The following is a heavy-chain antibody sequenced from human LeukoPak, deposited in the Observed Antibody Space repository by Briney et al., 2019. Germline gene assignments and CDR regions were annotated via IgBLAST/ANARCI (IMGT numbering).Heavy chain of an antibody. J-gene: IGHJ6*02. CDR2: ISSSSSYI. CDR1: GFTFSSYS. V-gene: IGHV3-21*01. Sequence: GGSLRLSCAASGFTFSSYSMNWVRQAPGKGLEWVSSISSSSSYIYYADSVKGRFTISRDNAKNSLYLQMSSLRAEDTAVYYCASRLLWFGELSPLYYGMDVWGQGTTVTVSS. D-gene: IGHD3-10*01. CDR3: ASRLLWFGELSPLYYGMDV.